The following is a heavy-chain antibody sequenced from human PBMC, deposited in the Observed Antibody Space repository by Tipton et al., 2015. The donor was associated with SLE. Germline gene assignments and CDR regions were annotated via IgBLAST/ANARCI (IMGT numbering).Heavy chain of an antibody. CDR1: GGSISSYY. Sequence: GLVKPSETLSLTCTVSGGSISSYYWSWIRQPPGKGLEWIGYIYYSGSTNYNPSLKSRVTISVDTSKNQFSLKLSSVTAADTAVYYCARERPAVVDYWGQGTLVTVSS. CDR2: IYYSGST. J-gene: IGHJ4*02. V-gene: IGHV4-59*01. D-gene: IGHD6-19*01. CDR3: ARERPAVVDY.